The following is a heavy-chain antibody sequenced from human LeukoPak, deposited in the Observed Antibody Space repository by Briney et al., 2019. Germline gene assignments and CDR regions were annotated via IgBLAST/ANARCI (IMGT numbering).Heavy chain of an antibody. CDR2: INHSGST. V-gene: IGHV4-34*01. CDR3: ARGVYNYGSDCYFDL. Sequence: SETLSLTCAVYGGSFGGYYWSWIRQPPGKGLEWIGEINHSGSTNYNPSPKSRVTISVDTSKNQFSPKLTSVTAADTAVYYCARGVYNYGSDCYFDLWGRGTLVTVSS. D-gene: IGHD5-18*01. CDR1: GGSFGGYY. J-gene: IGHJ2*01.